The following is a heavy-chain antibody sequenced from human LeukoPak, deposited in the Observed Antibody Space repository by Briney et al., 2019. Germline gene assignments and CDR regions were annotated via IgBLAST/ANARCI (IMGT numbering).Heavy chain of an antibody. CDR1: GFTFGDYA. D-gene: IGHD5-12*01. Sequence: GGSLRLSCTGSGFTFGDYAMSWFRQAPGKGLEWVAVISYDGSNKYYADSVKGRFTISRDNSKNTLYLQMNSLRAEDTAVYYCAKVGNGGYDYADYWGQGTLVTVSS. CDR3: AKVGNGGYDYADY. CDR2: ISYDGSNK. V-gene: IGHV3-30*04. J-gene: IGHJ4*02.